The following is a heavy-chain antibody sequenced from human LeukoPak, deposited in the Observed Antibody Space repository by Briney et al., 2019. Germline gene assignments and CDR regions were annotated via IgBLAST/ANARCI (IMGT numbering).Heavy chain of an antibody. V-gene: IGHV1-69*05. CDR1: GGTFSSYA. CDR3: ARDRCSSTSCYKPPWFDP. D-gene: IGHD2-2*02. Sequence: SVKVSCKASGGTFSSYAISWVRQAPGQGLEWMGGITPIFGTANYAQKFQGRVTITTDESTSTAYMELSSLRSEDTAVYYCARDRCSSTSCYKPPWFDPWGQGTLVTVSS. J-gene: IGHJ5*02. CDR2: ITPIFGTA.